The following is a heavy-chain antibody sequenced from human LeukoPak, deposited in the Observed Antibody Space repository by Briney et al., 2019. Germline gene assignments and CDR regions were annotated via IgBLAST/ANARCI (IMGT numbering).Heavy chain of an antibody. CDR3: ARMYRGAFDI. Sequence: GGSLRLSCAASGFTFSSYWMSWVRQTSGKGLEWVAHIKQDGSEKYFVDSVKGRFTISRDNAKTSLYLQVNSLRAEDTAVYYCARMYRGAFDIWGQGTMVTVSS. V-gene: IGHV3-7*01. D-gene: IGHD1-14*01. CDR1: GFTFSSYW. CDR2: IKQDGSEK. J-gene: IGHJ3*02.